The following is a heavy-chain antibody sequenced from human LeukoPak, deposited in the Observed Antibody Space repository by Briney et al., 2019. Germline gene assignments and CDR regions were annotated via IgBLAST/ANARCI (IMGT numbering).Heavy chain of an antibody. CDR3: ARENNFGSGMDV. V-gene: IGHV3-74*01. D-gene: IGHD3-10*01. CDR1: GFTFSSYA. CDR2: INSDGSST. J-gene: IGHJ6*02. Sequence: GGSLRLSCAASGFTFSSYAMSWVRQAPGKGLVWVSRINSDGSSTSYADSVKGRFTISRDNAKNTLYLQMNSLRAEDTAVYYCARENNFGSGMDVWGQGTTVTVSS.